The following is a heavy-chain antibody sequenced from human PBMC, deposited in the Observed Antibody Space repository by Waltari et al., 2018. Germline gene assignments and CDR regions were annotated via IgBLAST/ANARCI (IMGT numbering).Heavy chain of an antibody. D-gene: IGHD3-22*01. V-gene: IGHV3-30*01. CDR2: ISYNGSNT. J-gene: IGHJ4*02. CDR1: GFTFSSSA. Sequence: QVQLVESGGSVVQPGRSLRLSCAVSGFTFSSSAMHWVRQAPGKGPEWVPAISYNGSNTYYVDSVKGRFTISRDNSKNTLYLQMNSLRAEDTAVYYCARRGNSSAYSGLVWGQGTLVTVSS. CDR3: ARRGNSSAYSGLV.